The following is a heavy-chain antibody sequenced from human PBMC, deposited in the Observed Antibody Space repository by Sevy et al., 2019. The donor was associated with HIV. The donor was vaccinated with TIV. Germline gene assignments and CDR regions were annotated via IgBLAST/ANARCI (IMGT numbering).Heavy chain of an antibody. Sequence: GGSLRLSCAASGFTFSNAWMSWVRQSPGKGLEWVGRIRSKAGGGTTDYATIVKGKFTISRDDSRDILYLQLNSLETEDTAVYYCTTDHRRDGIMVLPFEYWGQGTLVTVSS. CDR2: IRSKAGGGTT. J-gene: IGHJ4*02. CDR3: TTDHRRDGIMVLPFEY. CDR1: GFTFSNAW. V-gene: IGHV3-15*01. D-gene: IGHD2-8*01.